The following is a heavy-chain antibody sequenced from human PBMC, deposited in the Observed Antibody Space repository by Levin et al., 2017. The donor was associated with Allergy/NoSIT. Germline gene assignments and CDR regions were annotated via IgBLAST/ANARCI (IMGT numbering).Heavy chain of an antibody. J-gene: IGHJ6*03. D-gene: IGHD6-13*01. CDR1: GFTFSSYG. Sequence: HPGGSLRLSCAASGFTFSSYGMHWVRQAPGKGLEWVAVISYDGSNKYYADSVKGRFTISRDNSNNTLYLLMGSLRAEDTAVYYCAKLGGYSSSWHYYYYYYMDVWGKGTTVTVSS. CDR2: ISYDGSNK. CDR3: AKLGGYSSSWHYYYYYYMDV. V-gene: IGHV3-30*18.